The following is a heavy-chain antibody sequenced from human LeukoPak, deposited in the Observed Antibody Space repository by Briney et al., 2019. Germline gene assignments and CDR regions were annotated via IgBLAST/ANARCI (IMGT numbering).Heavy chain of an antibody. CDR1: GFTFSSYA. Sequence: GGSLRLSCAASGFTFSSYAMSRVRQAPGKGLGWVSAISGSGATTYYADSVRGRFTISRDKSNNTLYLQMNSLRAEDTAVYYCAKDYAYYYGSGIGGFEYWGQGTLVTVSS. CDR3: AKDYAYYYGSGIGGFEY. D-gene: IGHD3-10*01. CDR2: ISGSGATT. V-gene: IGHV3-23*01. J-gene: IGHJ4*02.